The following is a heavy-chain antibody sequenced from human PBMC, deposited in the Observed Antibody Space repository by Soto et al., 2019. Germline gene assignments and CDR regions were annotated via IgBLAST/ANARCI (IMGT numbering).Heavy chain of an antibody. CDR1: GFTFSSYW. J-gene: IGHJ4*02. CDR2: IKQDGSEK. V-gene: IGHV3-7*05. D-gene: IGHD3-3*01. CDR3: ARATHDDFWSGYPDY. Sequence: GGSLRLSCAASGFTFSSYWMSWARQAPGKGLEWVANIKQDGSEKYYVDSVKGRFTISRDNAKNSLYLQMNSLRAEDTAVYYCARATHDDFWSGYPDYWGQGTLVTVSS.